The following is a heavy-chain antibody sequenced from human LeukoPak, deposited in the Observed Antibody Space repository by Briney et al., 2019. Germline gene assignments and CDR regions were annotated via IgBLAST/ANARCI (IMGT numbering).Heavy chain of an antibody. CDR2: INTNTGNP. V-gene: IGHV7-4-1*02. J-gene: IGHJ6*02. D-gene: IGHD2-2*01. Sequence: ASVKVSCKASGYTFTSYAMNWVRQAPGQGLEWMGWINTNTGNPTYAQGFTGRFVLSLDTSVSTAYLQISSLKAEDTAVYYCAPSRCSLSSTSCRYYYYYGMDVWGQGTTVTVSS. CDR3: APSRCSLSSTSCRYYYYYGMDV. CDR1: GYTFTSYA.